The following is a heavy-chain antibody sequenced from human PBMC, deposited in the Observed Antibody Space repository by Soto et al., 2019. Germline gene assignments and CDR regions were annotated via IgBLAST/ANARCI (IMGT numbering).Heavy chain of an antibody. CDR2: ISSSSSYI. CDR1: GFTFSSYS. Sequence: EVQLVESGGGLVKPGGSLRLSCAASGFTFSSYSMNWVRQAPGKGLEWVSSISSSSSYIYYADSVKGRFTISRDNAKNXLYLQMNSLRAEDTAVYYCAREGGATVVPHFDAFDIWGQGTMVTVSS. V-gene: IGHV3-21*01. D-gene: IGHD1-26*01. CDR3: AREGGATVVPHFDAFDI. J-gene: IGHJ3*02.